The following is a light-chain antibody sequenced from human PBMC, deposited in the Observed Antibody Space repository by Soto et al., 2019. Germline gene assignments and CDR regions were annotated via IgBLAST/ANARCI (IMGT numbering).Light chain of an antibody. V-gene: IGKV1-5*03. CDR1: QTISSW. J-gene: IGKJ5*01. CDR2: KAS. CDR3: QQSYSFPLT. Sequence: DIQMTQPPSTLSGSVGDRLTITCQASQTISSWLAWYQQKPGKXYKXXIYKASTLKSGVPSRFRGSGSGTDFFLTITSLQPEDFETYYCQQSYSFPLTFGQGTRLEIK.